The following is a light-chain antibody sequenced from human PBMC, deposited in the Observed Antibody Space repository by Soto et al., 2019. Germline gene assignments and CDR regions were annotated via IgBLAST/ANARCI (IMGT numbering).Light chain of an antibody. CDR2: GAS. CDR3: QQYGDSPRT. V-gene: IGKV3-20*01. J-gene: IGKJ1*01. Sequence: EIVLTQSPGTLSLSPGERATLSCRASQSVSSNFLAWYRQKPGQAPRLLIHGASNRATGIPDRFSGSGSGTDFTLTISRLEPEDFAVYYCQQYGDSPRTFDQGTKVEIK. CDR1: QSVSSNF.